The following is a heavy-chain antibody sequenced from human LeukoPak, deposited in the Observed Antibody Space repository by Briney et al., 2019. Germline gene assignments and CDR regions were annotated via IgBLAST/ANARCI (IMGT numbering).Heavy chain of an antibody. V-gene: IGHV4-39*01. D-gene: IGHD2-21*02. CDR3: ARQGLRLTSDY. Sequence: SETLSLTCTVSGGSTSISNYYWGWIRQPPGKGLEWIGAIYYRGSTYYNPSLKSRVTMSVDTSTNQFSLRLSSVTAADTAMYYCARQGLRLTSDYWGQGTLVTVSS. CDR2: IYYRGST. CDR1: GGSTSISNYY. J-gene: IGHJ4*02.